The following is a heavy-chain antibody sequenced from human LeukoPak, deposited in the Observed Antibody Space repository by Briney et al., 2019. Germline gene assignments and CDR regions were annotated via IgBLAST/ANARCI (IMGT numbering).Heavy chain of an antibody. D-gene: IGHD5-18*01. V-gene: IGHV3-23*01. Sequence: GGSLTLSCAASGFTFSSYSMSWVRQAPGKGLEWVSAISGSGGSTYYADSVKGRFTISRDNSKNTLYLQMNSLRAEDTAVYYCANGGYSYGYPEKFDYWGQGTLVTVS. CDR2: ISGSGGST. CDR3: ANGGYSYGYPEKFDY. CDR1: GFTFSSYS. J-gene: IGHJ4*02.